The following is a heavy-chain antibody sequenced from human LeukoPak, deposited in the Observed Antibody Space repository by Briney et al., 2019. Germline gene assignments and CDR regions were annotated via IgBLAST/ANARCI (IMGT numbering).Heavy chain of an antibody. CDR1: GYTFTSYG. D-gene: IGHD2-2*01. J-gene: IGHJ4*02. CDR3: ARVGGYCSSTSCYYLRYYFDY. Sequence: ASVKVSCKASGYTFTSYGISWVRQAPGQGLEWMGWICAYNGSTNYAQKLQGRVTMTTDTSTSTAYMELRSLRSDDTAVYYCARVGGYCSSTSCYYLRYYFDYWGQGTLVTVSS. CDR2: ICAYNGST. V-gene: IGHV1-18*04.